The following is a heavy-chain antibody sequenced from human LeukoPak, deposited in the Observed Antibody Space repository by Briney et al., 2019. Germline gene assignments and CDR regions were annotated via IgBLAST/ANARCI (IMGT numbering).Heavy chain of an antibody. Sequence: GGSLRLSCAASGFIFSNYWMSWVRQAPGKGLEWVANMKQDGREKYLVDSVKGRFTISKDNAKNSLYLQMNSLRAEDTAVYYCTSANYGPAYWGQGTLVTVSS. J-gene: IGHJ4*02. V-gene: IGHV3-7*01. CDR1: GFIFSNYW. CDR3: TSANYGPAY. D-gene: IGHD5-24*01. CDR2: MKQDGREK.